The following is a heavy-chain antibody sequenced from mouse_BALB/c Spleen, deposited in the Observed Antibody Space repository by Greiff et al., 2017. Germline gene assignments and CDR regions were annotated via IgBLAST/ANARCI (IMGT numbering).Heavy chain of an antibody. Sequence: EVHLVESGGGLVKLGGSLKLSCAASGFTFSSYYMSWVRQTPEKRLVLVAAINSNGGSTYYPDTVKGRFTISRDNAENTLYLQMSSLKSEDTALYYCARHVGSGYVGYAMDYWGQGTSVTVSS. D-gene: IGHD3-1*01. J-gene: IGHJ4*01. CDR2: INSNGGST. CDR3: ARHVGSGYVGYAMDY. V-gene: IGHV5-6-2*01. CDR1: GFTFSSYY.